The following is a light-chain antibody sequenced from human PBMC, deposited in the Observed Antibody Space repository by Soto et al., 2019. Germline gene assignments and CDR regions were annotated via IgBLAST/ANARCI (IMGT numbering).Light chain of an antibody. Sequence: ESMLTQSPGTLSLSPGERATLSCRASQSVSTRYLAWYQQKPGQAPRLLIYGASIRAAGITERFSDSGSGTDFTLTISRLEPEVFAVYYCHQFGRSPLAFTFGQGTKLEI. CDR3: HQFGRSPLAFT. CDR1: QSVSTRY. CDR2: GAS. V-gene: IGKV3-20*01. J-gene: IGKJ2*01.